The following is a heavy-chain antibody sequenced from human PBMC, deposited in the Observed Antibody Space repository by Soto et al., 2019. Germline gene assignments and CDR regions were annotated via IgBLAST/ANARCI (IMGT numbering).Heavy chain of an antibody. D-gene: IGHD5-18*01. V-gene: IGHV4-31*03. CDR3: ARDYGYTGYNWFDP. CDR1: GGSISSGGYY. Sequence: PSETLSLTCTVSGGSISSGGYYWSWIRQHPGKGLEWIGYIYYSGSTYYNPSLKSRVTISVDTSKNQFSLKLSSVTAADTAVYYCARDYGYTGYNWFDPWGQGTLVTVSS. J-gene: IGHJ5*02. CDR2: IYYSGST.